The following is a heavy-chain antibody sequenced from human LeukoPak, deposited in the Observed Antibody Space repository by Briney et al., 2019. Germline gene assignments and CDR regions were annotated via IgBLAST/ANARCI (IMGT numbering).Heavy chain of an antibody. CDR2: IIPILDIT. CDR1: GGTFSSYA. Sequence: AVKVCFKSSGGTFSSYAISLVRQAPGQGLEWVGRIIPILDITNYAHKFQGRVTITADKSTSTAYLELSSLRSEDTAVYYCARAAAGTDDYWGQGTLVTVSS. CDR3: ARAAAGTDDY. J-gene: IGHJ4*02. D-gene: IGHD6-13*01. V-gene: IGHV1-69*04.